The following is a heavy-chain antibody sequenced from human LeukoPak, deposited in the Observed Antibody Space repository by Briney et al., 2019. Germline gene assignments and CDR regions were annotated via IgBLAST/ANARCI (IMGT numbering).Heavy chain of an antibody. Sequence: GGSLRLSCTASGFTFRNYVMHWVRQAPGKGLEWVSYISSSSSTIYYADSVKGRFTISRDNAKNSLYLQMNSLRAEDTAVYYCADYSSSSNAFDIWGQGTMVTVSS. J-gene: IGHJ3*02. CDR3: ADYSSSSNAFDI. CDR2: ISSSSSTI. CDR1: GFTFRNYV. V-gene: IGHV3-48*01. D-gene: IGHD6-6*01.